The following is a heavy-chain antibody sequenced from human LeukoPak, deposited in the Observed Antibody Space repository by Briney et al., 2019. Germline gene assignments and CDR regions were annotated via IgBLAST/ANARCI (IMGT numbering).Heavy chain of an antibody. D-gene: IGHD6-6*01. V-gene: IGHV3-21*01. CDR1: GFTFSSYS. CDR3: ARAESSSSRLDC. CDR2: INSKSRYI. Sequence: GGSLRLSCAASGFTFSSYSMNWVRQAPGKGLEWVSSINSKSRYIYYADSLKGRFTISRDNGKNSVYLQMNSLRAEDTAVYFCARAESSSSRLDCWGQGTLVTVSS. J-gene: IGHJ4*02.